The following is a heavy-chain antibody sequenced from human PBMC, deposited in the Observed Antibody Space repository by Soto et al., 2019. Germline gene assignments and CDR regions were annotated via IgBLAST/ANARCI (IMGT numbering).Heavy chain of an antibody. CDR2: IYYSGST. CDR3: ARGGTVTNNWFDP. V-gene: IGHV4-30-4*01. CDR1: GGSISSGDYY. Sequence: SETLSLTCTVSGGSISSGDYYWSWIRQPPGKGLEWIGYIYYSGSTYYNPSLKSRVTISVDTPKNQFSLKLSSVTAADTAVYYCARGGTVTNNWFDPWGQGTLVTVSS. J-gene: IGHJ5*02. D-gene: IGHD4-4*01.